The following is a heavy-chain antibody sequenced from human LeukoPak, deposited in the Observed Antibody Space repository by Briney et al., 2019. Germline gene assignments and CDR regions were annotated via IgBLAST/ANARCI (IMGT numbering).Heavy chain of an antibody. J-gene: IGHJ4*02. V-gene: IGHV1-2*02. CDR3: ARGAEVTTIGVDY. D-gene: IGHD3-22*01. CDR2: INPNSGGT. CDR1: GYTFIGYY. Sequence: ASVKVSCKASGYTFIGYYIHWVRQAPGQGLEWMGWINPNSGGTNYAQKFQGRVTMTRDTSISTAYMELSRLRSDDTAVYYCARGAEVTTIGVDYWGQGTLVTVSS.